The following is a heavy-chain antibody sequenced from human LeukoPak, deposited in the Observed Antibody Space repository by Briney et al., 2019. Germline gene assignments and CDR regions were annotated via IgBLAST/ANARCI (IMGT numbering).Heavy chain of an antibody. J-gene: IGHJ4*02. D-gene: IGHD3-22*01. V-gene: IGHV3-21*01. CDR2: ISSSSSYI. CDR3: ASDYDSSGYLGD. CDR1: GFTFSSYS. Sequence: GGSLRLSCAASGFTFSSYSMNWVRQAPGKGLEWVSSISSSSSYIYYADSVKGRFTISRDNAKNSLYLQMNSLRAEDTAVYYCASDYDSSGYLGDWGQGTLVTVSS.